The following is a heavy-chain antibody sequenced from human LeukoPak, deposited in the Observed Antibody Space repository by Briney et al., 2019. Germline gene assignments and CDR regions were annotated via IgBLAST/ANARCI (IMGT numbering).Heavy chain of an antibody. Sequence: GGSLRLSCAASGFTFSSYSMNWVRQAPGKGLEWVSSISSSSSYIYYADSVKGRFTISRDNAKNSLYLQMNSLRAEDTAVYYCARDYYDSSGYYPRRVNWFDPWGQGTLVTVSS. V-gene: IGHV3-21*01. CDR2: ISSSSSYI. J-gene: IGHJ5*02. D-gene: IGHD3-22*01. CDR1: GFTFSSYS. CDR3: ARDYYDSSGYYPRRVNWFDP.